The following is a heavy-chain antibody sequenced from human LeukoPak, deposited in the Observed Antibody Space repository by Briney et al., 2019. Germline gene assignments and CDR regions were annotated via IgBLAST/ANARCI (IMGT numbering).Heavy chain of an antibody. CDR3: ARGKLWSPHYFDY. D-gene: IGHD5-18*01. CDR2: IYYSGST. V-gene: IGHV4-39*07. J-gene: IGHJ4*02. CDR1: GASIRSTSYY. Sequence: SETLSLTCTVSGASIRSTSYYWGWIRQPPGKGLEWIGSIYYSGSTYYNPSLKSRVTISVDTSKNQFSLKLSSVTAADTAVYYCARGKLWSPHYFDYWGQGTLVTVSS.